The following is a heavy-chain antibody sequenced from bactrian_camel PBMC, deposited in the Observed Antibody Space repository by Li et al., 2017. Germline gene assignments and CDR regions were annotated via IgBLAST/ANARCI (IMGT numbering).Heavy chain of an antibody. CDR3: AAGRAGCPIPPATTYDY. J-gene: IGHJ4*01. V-gene: IGHV3S31*01. Sequence: VQLVESGGGLVQPGRSLRLSCTASGFTFDIYGMSWVRQAPGKQREGVAATDSDGNDASTKYADSVKGRFTISQDKAKDTLYLHMNNLSPGDTAMYYCAAGRAGCPIPPATTYDYYGQGTQVTVS. CDR1: GFTFDIYG. CDR2: TDSDGNDAST. D-gene: IGHD3*01.